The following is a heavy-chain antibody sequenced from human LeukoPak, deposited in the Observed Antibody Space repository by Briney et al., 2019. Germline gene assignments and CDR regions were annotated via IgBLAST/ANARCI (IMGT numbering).Heavy chain of an antibody. CDR2: ISGSGGYT. Sequence: GGSLRLSCAASGFTFSSYAMSWVRQAPGKGLEWVSAISGSGGYTYYADSVKGRLTISRDNSKNTLYLQTNSLRAEDTAVYYCAKRRGGNSAEFDHWGRGTLVTVSP. CDR3: AKRRGGNSAEFDH. J-gene: IGHJ4*02. D-gene: IGHD4-23*01. V-gene: IGHV3-23*01. CDR1: GFTFSSYA.